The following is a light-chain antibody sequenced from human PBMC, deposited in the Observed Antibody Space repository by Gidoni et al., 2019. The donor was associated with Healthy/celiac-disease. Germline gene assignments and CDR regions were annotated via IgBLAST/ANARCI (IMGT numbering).Light chain of an antibody. V-gene: IGKV3-15*01. CDR1: QSVSSN. Sequence: EIVMTQSPATLSVSPGERATLSCRASQSVSSNLAWYQQKPGQAPRRLIYGASTRATGIPARFSGSGSGTEFTLTISSLQSEDFAVYYCKQYNNWLPAFGQGTKVEIK. CDR2: GAS. J-gene: IGKJ1*01. CDR3: KQYNNWLPA.